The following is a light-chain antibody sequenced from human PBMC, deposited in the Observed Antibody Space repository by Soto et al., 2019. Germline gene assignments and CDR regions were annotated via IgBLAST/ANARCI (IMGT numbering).Light chain of an antibody. CDR3: SSYTTSNTRQIV. V-gene: IGLV2-14*03. CDR1: SSDVVGYNY. Sequence: SVVTQPASVSGAPGQSVTLSCTGTSSDVVGYNYVSWYQHHPGKAPKLIIYDVSNRPSGVSIRFSGSKSDNTASLTISGLQPEDEADYHCSSYTTSNTRQIVFGTGTKVTVL. CDR2: DVS. J-gene: IGLJ1*01.